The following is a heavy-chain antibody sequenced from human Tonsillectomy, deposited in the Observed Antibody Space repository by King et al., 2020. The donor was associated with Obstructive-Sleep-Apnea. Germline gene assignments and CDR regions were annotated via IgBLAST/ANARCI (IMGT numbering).Heavy chain of an antibody. CDR3: ARPVFRTATQFDAFDI. D-gene: IGHD5-18*01. J-gene: IGHJ3*02. V-gene: IGHV3-48*04. CDR2: ISSSSSTI. CDR1: GFTFSSYR. Sequence: VQLVESGGGLVQPGGSLRLSCAASGFTFSSYRMNWVRQAPGKGLEWVSYISSSSSTIYYADSVKGRFTISRDNAKNSLYLQMNSLRAEDTAVYYCARPVFRTATQFDAFDIWGQGTMVTVSS.